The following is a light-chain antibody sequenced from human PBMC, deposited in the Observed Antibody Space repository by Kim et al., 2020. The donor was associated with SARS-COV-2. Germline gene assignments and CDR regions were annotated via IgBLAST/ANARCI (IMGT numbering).Light chain of an antibody. CDR3: QAWDSNIAV. Sequence: ERKQPPSVSVSPGQTASITCSGDRLGDKYACWHQQKPGQSPVLVIYQDTKRPSGIPERFSGSNSGNTATLTISGTQAMVEADYYCQAWDSNIAVFGGG. CDR1: RLGDKY. V-gene: IGLV3-1*01. J-gene: IGLJ2*01. CDR2: QDT.